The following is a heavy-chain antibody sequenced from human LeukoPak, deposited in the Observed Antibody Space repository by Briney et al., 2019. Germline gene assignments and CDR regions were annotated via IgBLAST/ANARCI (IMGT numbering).Heavy chain of an antibody. CDR2: ISSSSSYI. CDR3: ARDLTVTTTYYYYYGMDV. D-gene: IGHD4-17*01. V-gene: IGHV3-21*01. Sequence: GGSLRLSCAASGFTFSSYSMNWVRQAPGKGLEWVSSISSSSSYIYYADPVKGRFTISRDNAKNSLYLQMNSLRAEDTAVYYCARDLTVTTTYYYYYGMDVWGQGTTVTVSS. CDR1: GFTFSSYS. J-gene: IGHJ6*02.